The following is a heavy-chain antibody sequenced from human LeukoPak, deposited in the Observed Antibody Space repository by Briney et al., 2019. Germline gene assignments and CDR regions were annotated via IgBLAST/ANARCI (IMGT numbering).Heavy chain of an antibody. CDR2: MNPNSGNT. D-gene: IGHD1-14*01. Sequence: ASVKVSCKASGYTFTSYDINWVRQATGQGLEWMGWMNPNSGNTGYAQKFQGRVTMTRNTSISTAYMELSSLRSEDTAVYYCARDHRLYKDYYYYGMDVWGQGTTVTVSS. J-gene: IGHJ6*02. CDR3: ARDHRLYKDYYYYGMDV. CDR1: GYTFTSYD. V-gene: IGHV1-8*01.